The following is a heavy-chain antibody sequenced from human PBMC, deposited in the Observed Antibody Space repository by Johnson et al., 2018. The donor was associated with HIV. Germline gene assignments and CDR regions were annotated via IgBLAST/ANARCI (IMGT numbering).Heavy chain of an antibody. CDR2: ISSSGNTI. Sequence: VQLVESGGGLVQPGGSLRLSCAASGFTFSSYAMSWVRQAPGKGLEWVSYISSSGNTIYYADSVKGRVTISRDNAKKSLYLQMNSLRAEDTAVYYCAKDLGDAVGTTHDAFDIWGQGTTVTVSS. V-gene: IGHV3-48*03. CDR1: GFTFSSYA. J-gene: IGHJ3*02. CDR3: AKDLGDAVGTTHDAFDI. D-gene: IGHD1-26*01.